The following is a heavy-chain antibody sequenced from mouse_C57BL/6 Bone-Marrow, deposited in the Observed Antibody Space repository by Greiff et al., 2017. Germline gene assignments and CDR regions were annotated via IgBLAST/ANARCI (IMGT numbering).Heavy chain of an antibody. CDR1: GYTFTEYT. V-gene: IGHV1-62-2*01. CDR3: ARHEDRRDTVVGAMDY. Sequence: QVQLQQSGAELVKPGASVKLSCKASGYTFTEYTIHWVKQRSGQGLEWIGRFYPGSGSIKYNEKFKDKATLTADKSSSTVYMELSRLTSEDPAVYFCARHEDRRDTVVGAMDYWGQGTTVTVSS. D-gene: IGHD1-1*01. J-gene: IGHJ4*01. CDR2: FYPGSGSI.